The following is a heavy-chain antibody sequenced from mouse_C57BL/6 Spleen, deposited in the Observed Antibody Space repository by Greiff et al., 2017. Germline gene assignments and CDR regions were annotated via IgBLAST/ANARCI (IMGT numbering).Heavy chain of an antibody. CDR2: IDPEDGDT. V-gene: IGHV14-1*01. CDR1: GFNFKDYY. J-gene: IGHJ1*03. D-gene: IGHD2-3*01. CDR3: TAYDGYYEGYFEV. Sequence: VQLKESGAELVRPGASVKLSCTASGFNFKDYYMPWVKQRPEQGLEWIGRIDPEDGDTEYAPKFQGKATMTADTSSNTAYLQLSSLTSEDTAVYYSTAYDGYYEGYFEVRGTGTTVTDST.